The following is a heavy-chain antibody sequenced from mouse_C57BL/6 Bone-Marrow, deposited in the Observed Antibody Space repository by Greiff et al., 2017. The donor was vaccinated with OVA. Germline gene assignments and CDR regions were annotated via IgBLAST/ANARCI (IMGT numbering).Heavy chain of an antibody. CDR2: IYPGSGST. CDR1: GYTFTSYW. V-gene: IGHV1-55*01. CDR3: AREGGFYYHLDFDV. D-gene: IGHD1-1*01. Sequence: QVQLQQPGAELVKPGASVKMSCKASGYTFTSYWITWVKQRPGQGLEWIGDIYPGSGSTNYNEKFKSKATLTVDTSSSTAYMQLSSLTSEDSAIYYCAREGGFYYHLDFDVWGTGTTVTVSS. J-gene: IGHJ1*03.